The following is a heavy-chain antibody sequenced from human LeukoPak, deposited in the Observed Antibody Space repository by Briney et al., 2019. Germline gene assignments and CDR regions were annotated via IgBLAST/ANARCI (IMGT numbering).Heavy chain of an antibody. J-gene: IGHJ4*02. V-gene: IGHV1-2*02. CDR1: EYTFSVYH. CDR3: ALIPGGSWAFDF. Sequence: GASVKVSCKASEYTFSVYHIHWVRLAPGQGLEWMAWINSNSGDTNYAQKFQGRVTMTRDTSISTVYMEVGSLRFDDTAVYYCALIPGGSWAFDFWGQGTLVSVSS. D-gene: IGHD6-13*01. CDR2: INSNSGDT.